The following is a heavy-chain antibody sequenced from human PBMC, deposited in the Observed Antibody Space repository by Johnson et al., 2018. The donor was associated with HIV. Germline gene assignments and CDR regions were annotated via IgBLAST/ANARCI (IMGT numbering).Heavy chain of an antibody. CDR2: IYSGGST. Sequence: VQLVESGGGLIQPGGSLRLSCAASGFTVRSNYMSWVRQAPGKGLEWVSVIYSGGSTYYADSVKGRFTISRDNSKNTLYLQMNSLRAEDTAVYYCARDRWVAAAGTPDAFDIWGQGTMVTVSS. V-gene: IGHV3-66*03. D-gene: IGHD6-13*01. J-gene: IGHJ3*02. CDR3: ARDRWVAAAGTPDAFDI. CDR1: GFTVRSNY.